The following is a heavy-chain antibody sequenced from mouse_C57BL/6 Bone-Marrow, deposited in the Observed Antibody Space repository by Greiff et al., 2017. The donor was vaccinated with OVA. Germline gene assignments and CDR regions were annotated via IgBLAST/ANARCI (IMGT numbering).Heavy chain of an antibody. V-gene: IGHV1-26*01. Sequence: VQLKQSGPELVKPGASVKISCKASGYTFTDYYMNWVKQSHGKSLEWIGDINPNNGGTSYNQKFKGKATLTVDKSSSTAYMELRSLTSEDSAVYYCARGHYYGSSWAYWGQGTLVTVSA. CDR2: INPNNGGT. J-gene: IGHJ3*01. D-gene: IGHD1-1*01. CDR3: ARGHYYGSSWAY. CDR1: GYTFTDYY.